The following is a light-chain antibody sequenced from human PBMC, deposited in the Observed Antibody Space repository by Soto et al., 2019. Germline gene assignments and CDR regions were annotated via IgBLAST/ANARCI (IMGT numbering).Light chain of an antibody. V-gene: IGLV1-47*01. CDR3: AAWDDSLSALS. CDR1: SSNIGSNY. CDR2: RNN. J-gene: IGLJ1*01. Sequence: QSMLTQPPSASGTPGQRVTISCSGSSSNIGSNYVYWYQQLPGTAPKLLIYRNNQRPSGVPDRFSGSKSGTSASLAISGLRSEDEADYYCAAWDDSLSALSFGTGTKVTVL.